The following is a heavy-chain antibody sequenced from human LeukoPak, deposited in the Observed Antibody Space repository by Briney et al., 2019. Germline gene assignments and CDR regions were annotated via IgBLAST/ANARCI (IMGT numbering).Heavy chain of an antibody. Sequence: GASVKVSCKASGYTFTSYTMHWVRQAPGQRLEWMGWINAGNGNTKYSQKFQGRVTITRDTSASTAYMELSSLRSEDTAVYHCARVGAAAGPYYFDYWGQGTLVTVSS. CDR2: INAGNGNT. V-gene: IGHV1-3*01. D-gene: IGHD6-13*01. J-gene: IGHJ4*02. CDR1: GYTFTSYT. CDR3: ARVGAAAGPYYFDY.